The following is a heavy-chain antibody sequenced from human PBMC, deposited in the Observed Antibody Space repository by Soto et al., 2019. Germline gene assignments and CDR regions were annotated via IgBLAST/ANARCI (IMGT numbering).Heavy chain of an antibody. CDR1: GFTFTSAW. CDR3: ARDSVWFGEGYYYFDY. V-gene: IGHV3-23*01. CDR2: ISGSGGST. J-gene: IGHJ4*02. Sequence: PWGSLRLSCAASGFTFTSAWINWVRQAPGKGLEWVSAISGSGGSTYHADSVKGRFTISRDNSKNTLYLQMNSLRAEDTAVYYCARDSVWFGEGYYYFDYWGQGTLVTVSS. D-gene: IGHD3-10*01.